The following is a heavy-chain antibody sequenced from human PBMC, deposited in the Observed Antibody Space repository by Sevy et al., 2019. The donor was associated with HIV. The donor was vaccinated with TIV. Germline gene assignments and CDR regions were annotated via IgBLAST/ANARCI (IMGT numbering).Heavy chain of an antibody. CDR2: VSYDGSSQ. CDR1: GFTFSTSA. D-gene: IGHD1-1*01. J-gene: IGHJ4*02. Sequence: GGYLRLSCAASGFTFSTSAMHCVRQAPGKGLEWVAVVSYDGSSQKYADSVEGRFTISRDDFKKMVYLQMNSLRVQDTAVYYCAKDCGRAWTDFDYWGQGTLVAVSS. CDR3: AKDCGRAWTDFDY. V-gene: IGHV3-30*01.